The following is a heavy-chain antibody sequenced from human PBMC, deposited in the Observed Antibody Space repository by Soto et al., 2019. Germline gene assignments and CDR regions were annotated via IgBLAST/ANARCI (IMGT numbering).Heavy chain of an antibody. Sequence: PSATISLATTLSGACINSCGYYWSWIRQHPGKALEWIGHISYSGDSYYNPSLRSRVTMSVDTSENQLSLRLSSVTAADTAMYYCARDYVGPNYYFDFWGQGTLVTVS. CDR2: ISYSGDS. V-gene: IGHV4-31*02. CDR3: ARDYVGPNYYFDF. D-gene: IGHD3-16*01. J-gene: IGHJ4*02. CDR1: GACINSCGYY.